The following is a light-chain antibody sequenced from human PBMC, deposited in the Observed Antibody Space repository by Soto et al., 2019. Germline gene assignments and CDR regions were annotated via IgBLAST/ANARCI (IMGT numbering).Light chain of an antibody. Sequence: QSALTQPASVSGSPGQSITISCTGTSSDVAIYNLVSWYQQHPGKAPKLMIYEGSKRPSGVSNRFSGSKSGKTASLTSSGLQADDECDYYCCLYGGMVFGGGTKLTVL. CDR1: SSDVAIYNL. J-gene: IGLJ2*01. CDR2: EGS. CDR3: CLYGGMV. V-gene: IGLV2-23*01.